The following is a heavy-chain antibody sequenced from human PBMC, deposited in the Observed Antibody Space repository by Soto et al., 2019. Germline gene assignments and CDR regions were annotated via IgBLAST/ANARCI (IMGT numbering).Heavy chain of an antibody. D-gene: IGHD2-21*01. CDR1: GFTFSNYG. J-gene: IGHJ4*02. Sequence: QVQLVESGGGVVQPGGSLRLSCAASGFTFSNYGMHWVRQAPGKGLEWVAVIWYDGNNKYYADSVKGRFTISRDNSNNPLYVQMTSLRAEDKAVDYCARGLHSLFDYWGQGNLVTVS. CDR2: IWYDGNNK. CDR3: ARGLHSLFDY. V-gene: IGHV3-33*01.